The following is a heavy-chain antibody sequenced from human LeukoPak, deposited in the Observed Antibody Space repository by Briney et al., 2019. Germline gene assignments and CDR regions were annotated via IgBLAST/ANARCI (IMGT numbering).Heavy chain of an antibody. CDR2: IRYDGSDK. CDR3: AAINIAQLPIPVY. D-gene: IGHD5-24*01. J-gene: IGHJ4*02. V-gene: IGHV3-30*02. Sequence: GGSLRLSCAASGFTFSGYGMHWVRQAPSKGLEWVSFIRYDGSDKYYADSVKGRFTISRDNSKNTLYLQMNSLRVEDTAVYYCAAINIAQLPIPVYWGQGTLVTVSS. CDR1: GFTFSGYG.